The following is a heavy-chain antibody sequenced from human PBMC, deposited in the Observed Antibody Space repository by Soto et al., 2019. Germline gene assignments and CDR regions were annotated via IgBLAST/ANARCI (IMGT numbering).Heavy chain of an antibody. V-gene: IGHV5-10-1*01. J-gene: IGHJ6*02. CDR2: IDPSDSYT. D-gene: IGHD6-13*01. Sequence: EALKISCKGSGYRFSSYLISRGRPMPGKGLEWMGRIDPSDSYTNYSPSFQGHVTISADKSISTAYLQWSSLKASDTAMYYCARQPYSSSFSGMDVWGQGTTVTVSS. CDR1: GYRFSSYL. CDR3: ARQPYSSSFSGMDV.